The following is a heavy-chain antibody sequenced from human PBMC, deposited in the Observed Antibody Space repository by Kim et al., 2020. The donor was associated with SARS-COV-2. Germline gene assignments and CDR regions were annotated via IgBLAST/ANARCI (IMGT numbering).Heavy chain of an antibody. Sequence: DSVKGRFTISRDNAKNSLYLQMNSLRAEDTAVYYCARAPLGATSLSPLDYWGQGTLVTVSS. J-gene: IGHJ4*02. V-gene: IGHV3-7*03. D-gene: IGHD1-26*01. CDR3: ARAPLGATSLSPLDY.